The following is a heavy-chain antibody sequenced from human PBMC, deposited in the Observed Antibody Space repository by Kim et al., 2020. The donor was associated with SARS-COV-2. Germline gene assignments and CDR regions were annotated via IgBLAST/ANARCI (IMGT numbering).Heavy chain of an antibody. CDR3: ARVRSNYYDSSGYYPDAFDI. D-gene: IGHD3-22*01. V-gene: IGHV3-11*06. J-gene: IGHJ3*02. Sequence: GRFTISRDNAKNSLYLQMNSLRAEDTAVYYCARVRSNYYDSSGYYPDAFDIWGQGTMVTVSS.